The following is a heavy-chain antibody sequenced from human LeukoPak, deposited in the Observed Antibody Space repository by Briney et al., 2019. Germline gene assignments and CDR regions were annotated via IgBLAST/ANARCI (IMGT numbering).Heavy chain of an antibody. J-gene: IGHJ4*02. CDR2: IYYSGST. V-gene: IGHV4-39*01. CDR1: GGSISSSSYY. CDR3: ARLGYYDFWSGYYPNIDY. Sequence: PSETLSLTCTVSGGSISSSSYYWGWIRQPPGKGLEWIGSIYYSGSTYYNPSLKSRVTISVDTSKNQFSLKLSSVTAADTAVYYCARLGYYDFWSGYYPNIDYWGQGTLVTVSS. D-gene: IGHD3-3*01.